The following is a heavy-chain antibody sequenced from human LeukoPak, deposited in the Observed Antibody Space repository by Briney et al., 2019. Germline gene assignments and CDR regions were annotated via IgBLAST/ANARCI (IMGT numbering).Heavy chain of an antibody. V-gene: IGHV3-7*02. CDR3: ARLREGATLWD. Sequence: GGSLRLSCATSGFTFTSYWMTWVRQAPGKGLEWVANIKQDGSEKYYVGSVKGRFTISRDNAKNSLHLQMNSLRAEDTVVYYCARLREGATLWDWGQGTLVTVSS. CDR2: IKQDGSEK. CDR1: GFTFTSYW. J-gene: IGHJ4*02. D-gene: IGHD1-26*01.